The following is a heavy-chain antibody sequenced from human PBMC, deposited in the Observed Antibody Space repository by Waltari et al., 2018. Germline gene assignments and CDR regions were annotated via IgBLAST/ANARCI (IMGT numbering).Heavy chain of an antibody. J-gene: IGHJ3*02. V-gene: IGHV4-59*01. CDR3: ARGLHDLWNGYFDAFEI. CDR1: GGSISSYY. D-gene: IGHD3-3*01. Sequence: QVQLRESGPGLVKPSETLSLTCTVSGGSISSYYWHWIRQTPGNGLEWIGYIFSSGNTIYNPSLKSRVTISVDTSKNQFSLRLISVTAADTAVYYCARGLHDLWNGYFDAFEIWGLGTVVTVSS. CDR2: IFSSGNT.